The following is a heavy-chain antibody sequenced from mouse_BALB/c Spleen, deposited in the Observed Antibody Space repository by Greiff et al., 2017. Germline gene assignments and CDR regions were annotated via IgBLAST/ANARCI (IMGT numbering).Heavy chain of an antibody. CDR3: ASFDY. CDR1: GFTFSSFG. CDR2: ISSGSSTI. Sequence: EVQVVESGGGLVQPGGSRKLSCAASGFTFSSFGMHWVRQAPEKGLEWVAYISSGSSTIYYADTVKGRFTISRDNPKNTLFLQMTSLRSEDTAMYYCASFDYWGQGTTLTVSS. J-gene: IGHJ2*01. V-gene: IGHV5-17*02.